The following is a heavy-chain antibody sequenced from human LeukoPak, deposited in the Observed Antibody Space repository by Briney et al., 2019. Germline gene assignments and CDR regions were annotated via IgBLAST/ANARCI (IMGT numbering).Heavy chain of an antibody. Sequence: SETLSLTCTVSGGSISSYYWSWIRQPPGKGLEWIGYIYYSGSTNYNPSLKSRVTISVDTSKNQFSLKLSSVTAADTAVYYCARGGSSSWINWFDPWGQGTLVTVPS. V-gene: IGHV4-59*01. CDR2: IYYSGST. CDR1: GGSISSYY. J-gene: IGHJ5*02. D-gene: IGHD6-13*01. CDR3: ARGGSSSWINWFDP.